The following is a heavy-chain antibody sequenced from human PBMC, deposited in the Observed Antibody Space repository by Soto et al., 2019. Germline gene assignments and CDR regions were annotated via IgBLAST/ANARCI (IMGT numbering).Heavy chain of an antibody. CDR3: SRSPEVGVRGAY. CDR2: ITVGSSHI. CDR1: GFPFSAYN. J-gene: IGHJ4*02. V-gene: IGHV3-21*01. Sequence: KTGGSLRLSCTGSGFPFSAYNINWVRQAPGKGLEWVSSITVGSSHIYQPNSMKGRFTISRDDAKNSVYLQIDSLRDEDTALYYCSRSPEVGVRGAYWGQGTLVTVSS. D-gene: IGHD3-16*01.